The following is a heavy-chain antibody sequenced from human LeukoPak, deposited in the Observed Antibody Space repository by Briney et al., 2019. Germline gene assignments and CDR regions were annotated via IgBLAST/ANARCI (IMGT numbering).Heavy chain of an antibody. J-gene: IGHJ3*02. V-gene: IGHV3-23*01. CDR1: GFTFSSYA. CDR2: TSGSGGST. Sequence: PGGSLRLSCVASGFTFSSYAMSWVRQAPGEELEWVSATSGSGGSTYYADSVKGRFTISRDSSKNTLYLQMNSLRAEDTAVYYCARSGDSSGWYFAFDIWGQGTMVTVS. CDR3: ARSGDSSGWYFAFDI. D-gene: IGHD6-19*01.